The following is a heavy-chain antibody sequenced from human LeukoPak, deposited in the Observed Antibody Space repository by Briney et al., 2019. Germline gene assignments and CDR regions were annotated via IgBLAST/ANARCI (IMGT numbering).Heavy chain of an antibody. D-gene: IGHD1-26*01. Sequence: GASVKVSCKASGYTFTGYYMHWVRQAPGQGLEWMGRINPNSGGTNYAQKFQGRVTMTEDTSTDTAYMELSSLRSEDTAVYYCATVEWELRIFDYWGRGTLVTVSS. CDR2: INPNSGGT. V-gene: IGHV1-2*06. J-gene: IGHJ4*02. CDR3: ATVEWELRIFDY. CDR1: GYTFTGYY.